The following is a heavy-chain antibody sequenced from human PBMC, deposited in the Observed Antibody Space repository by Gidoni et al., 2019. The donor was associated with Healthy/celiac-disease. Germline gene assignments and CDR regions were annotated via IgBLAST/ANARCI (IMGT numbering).Heavy chain of an antibody. CDR2: ISGSGGST. CDR3: AKDEARGGYYTEYYYYGMDV. CDR1: GFTFISYA. J-gene: IGHJ6*02. D-gene: IGHD3-3*01. Sequence: EVQLLESGGGLVQPGGSLRLSCAASGFTFISYARSWVRQAPGKGLEWVSAISGSGGSTYYADSVKGRFTISRDNSKNTLYLQMNSLRAEDTAVYYCAKDEARGGYYTEYYYYGMDVWGQGTTVTVSS. V-gene: IGHV3-23*01.